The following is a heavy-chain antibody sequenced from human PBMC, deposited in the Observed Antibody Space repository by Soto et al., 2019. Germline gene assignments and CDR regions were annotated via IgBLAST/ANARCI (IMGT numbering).Heavy chain of an antibody. J-gene: IGHJ4*02. CDR1: GFTFSTYA. Sequence: EVQLLESGGDLVQPGGSLRLSCAASGFTFSTYAMRWVRQAPGKGLEWVSSITGSGDRTYYADSVKGRFTISRDNSQSTLHLQMNSLRSEDTAVYYCARMCSSSCDNWGQGTLVTVSS. CDR3: ARMCSSSCDN. D-gene: IGHD6-13*01. CDR2: ITGSGDRT. V-gene: IGHV3-23*01.